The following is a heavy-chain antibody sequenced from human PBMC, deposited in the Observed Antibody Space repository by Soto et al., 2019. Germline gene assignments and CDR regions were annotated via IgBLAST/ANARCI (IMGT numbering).Heavy chain of an antibody. CDR2: ISSSGGYI. CDR3: ARDLIDVGFSSSWYVDSYYMDV. CDR1: GFIFSSHN. V-gene: IGHV3-21*02. J-gene: IGHJ6*03. Sequence: EVQLVESGGGLVKPGGSLRLSCAASGFIFSSHNMHWVRQAPGKGLEWVSSISSSGGYIYYADSVKGRFTISRDNAENSLDLQMNSLRAEDTAVYFCARDLIDVGFSSSWYVDSYYMDVWGKGTTVTVSS. D-gene: IGHD6-13*01.